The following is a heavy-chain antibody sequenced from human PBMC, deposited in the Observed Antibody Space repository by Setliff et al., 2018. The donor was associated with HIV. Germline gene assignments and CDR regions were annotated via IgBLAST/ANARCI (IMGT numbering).Heavy chain of an antibody. CDR3: ARAPGEAYNFWSDYKVAGAFDI. J-gene: IGHJ3*02. CDR2: IYHSGST. V-gene: IGHV4-4*02. D-gene: IGHD3-3*01. Sequence: SETLSLTCTVSGGSISSRNWWSWVRQPPGKGLEWIGEIYHSGSTNYNPSLKSRVTISVDKSTNQVSLKPNSVTAADTAVYYCARAPGEAYNFWSDYKVAGAFDIWGQGTMVTVSS. CDR1: GGSISSRNW.